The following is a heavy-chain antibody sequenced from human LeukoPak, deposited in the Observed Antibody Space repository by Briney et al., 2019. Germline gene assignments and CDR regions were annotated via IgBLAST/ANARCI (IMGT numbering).Heavy chain of an antibody. CDR3: AKGDERSKNNFDY. CDR1: GFTFSSYA. CDR2: IGGSGSST. V-gene: IGHV3-23*01. J-gene: IGHJ4*02. Sequence: QPGGSLRLSCAASGFTFSSYAMSWVRQAPGKGLEWVSTIGGSGSSTYSADSVKGRFTISRDNSKNTLYLQMNSLRAEDTAVYYCAKGDERSKNNFDYWGQGTLVTVSS. D-gene: IGHD1-1*01.